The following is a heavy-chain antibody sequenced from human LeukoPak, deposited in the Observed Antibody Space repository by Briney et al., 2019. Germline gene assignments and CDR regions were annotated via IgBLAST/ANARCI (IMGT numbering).Heavy chain of an antibody. J-gene: IGHJ4*02. D-gene: IGHD6-19*01. Sequence: PSETLSLTCTVSGYSISSGYYWGWIRPPPGKGLEWIGSIYHSGSTYYNPSLKSRVTISVDTSKNQFSLKLSSVTAADTAVYYCASDSSGWDEYFDYRGQGTLVTVSS. CDR3: ASDSSGWDEYFDY. V-gene: IGHV4-38-2*02. CDR1: GYSISSGYY. CDR2: IYHSGST.